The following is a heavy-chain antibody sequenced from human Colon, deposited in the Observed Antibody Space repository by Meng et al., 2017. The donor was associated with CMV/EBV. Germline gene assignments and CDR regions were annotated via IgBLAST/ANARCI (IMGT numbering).Heavy chain of an antibody. CDR1: GFIFRNYG. D-gene: IGHD2-2*03. V-gene: IGHV3-7*01. J-gene: IGHJ6*02. Sequence: GESLKISCGASGFIFRNYGMHWVRQAPGKGLEWVANIKQDGSEKYYVDSVKGRFTISRDNAKNSLYLQMNSLRAEDTAVYYCARDGYCSSTSCHWWAYGMDVWGQGTTVTVSS. CDR3: ARDGYCSSTSCHWWAYGMDV. CDR2: IKQDGSEK.